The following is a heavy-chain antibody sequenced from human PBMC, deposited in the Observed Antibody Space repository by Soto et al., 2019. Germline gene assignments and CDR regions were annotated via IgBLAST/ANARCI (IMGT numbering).Heavy chain of an antibody. CDR3: AGIYYWSSDYLAVGPNCDS. J-gene: IGHJ5*01. CDR2: LSTDGSTA. CDR1: GFTFSSYA. D-gene: IGHD3-10*01. V-gene: IGHV3-30-3*01. Sequence: GGYLRLSCAASGFTFSSYAMNWVRQSPGRGPEWLAVLSTDGSTAYYADSVRGRFSISRDTSKSSLFSQMNGLGPKDTAVYDRAGIYYWSSDYLAVGPNCDSWGQGTLVTVSS.